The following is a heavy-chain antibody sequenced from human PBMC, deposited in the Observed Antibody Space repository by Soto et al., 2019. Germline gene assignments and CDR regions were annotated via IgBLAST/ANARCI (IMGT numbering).Heavy chain of an antibody. CDR3: ERDLSGAYPVGYCDP. D-gene: IGHD1-26*01. CDR2: ISGGSSDI. Sequence: GGSLRLSCAASGFTFSRYSMNWVRQAPGKGLEWVSSISGGSSDIYYADSVEGRFTISRDNAKNSLYLQMNSLRAEDTAVYYCERDLSGAYPVGYCDPWGQGTLVTVYS. CDR1: GFTFSRYS. V-gene: IGHV3-21*01. J-gene: IGHJ5*02.